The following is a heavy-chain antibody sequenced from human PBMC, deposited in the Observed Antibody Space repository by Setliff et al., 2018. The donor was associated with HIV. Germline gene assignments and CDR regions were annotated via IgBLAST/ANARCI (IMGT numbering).Heavy chain of an antibody. CDR1: GGTFSLYA. V-gene: IGHV1-69*13. Sequence: GASVKVSCKASGGTFSLYAINWVRQAPGKGLEWMGGIIPIFNTANYAQKFQGRVTITADGSTSTAYMELSSLRFEDTATYYFARDQATGYEKVWFSWIDPWGQGTLVTVSS. CDR3: ARDQATGYEKVWFSWIDP. CDR2: IIPIFNTA. J-gene: IGHJ5*02. D-gene: IGHD5-12*01.